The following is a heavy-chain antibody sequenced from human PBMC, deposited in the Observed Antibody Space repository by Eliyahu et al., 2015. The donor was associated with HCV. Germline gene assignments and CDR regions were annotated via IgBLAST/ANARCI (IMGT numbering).Heavy chain of an antibody. V-gene: IGHV4-61*02. CDR3: ARGVVSWPYFDL. CDR1: GGSINSDTYY. D-gene: IGHD4-23*01. Sequence: QVQLQESGPGLVKPSQTLSLTCTVFGGSINSDTYYWTWIRQPAGVGLEWIGRISTSGSTYYNPSLTSRVTISLGTTRNYFSLKLTSVTAADTAVYYCARGVVSWPYFDLWGRGTLVTVSS. CDR2: ISTSGST. J-gene: IGHJ2*01.